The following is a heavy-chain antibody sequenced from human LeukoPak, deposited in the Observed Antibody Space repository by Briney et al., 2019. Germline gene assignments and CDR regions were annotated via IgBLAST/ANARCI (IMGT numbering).Heavy chain of an antibody. CDR1: GYTFTSYG. V-gene: IGHV1-18*01. J-gene: IGHJ4*02. CDR2: ISAYNGNT. Sequence: ASVKVSCKASGYTFTSYGVSWVRQAPGQGLEWMGWISAYNGNTNYPQKLQGRVTMTTDTSTITAYMELRSLRSDDTAVYFCARDEGYYDPSGLDYWGQGTLVTVSS. D-gene: IGHD3-22*01. CDR3: ARDEGYYDPSGLDY.